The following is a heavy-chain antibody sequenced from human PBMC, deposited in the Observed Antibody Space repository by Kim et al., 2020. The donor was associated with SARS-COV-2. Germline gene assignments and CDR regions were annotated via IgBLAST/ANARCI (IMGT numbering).Heavy chain of an antibody. CDR3: ARVDGRSLILNL. Sequence: SETLSLTCTVSGGSISSFIWWSWVRQPPGQGLEWIGGIYHSGSTSYNPSLKSRVTRSLDKAKNQFSLRRSSVTAADTAVYSCARVDGRSLILNLWGQGTL. D-gene: IGHD3-16*02. J-gene: IGHJ5*02. CDR2: IYHSGST. V-gene: IGHV4-4*02. CDR1: GGSISSFIW.